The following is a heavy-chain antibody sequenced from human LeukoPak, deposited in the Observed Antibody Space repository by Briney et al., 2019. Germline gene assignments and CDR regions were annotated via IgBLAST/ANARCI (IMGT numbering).Heavy chain of an antibody. V-gene: IGHV1-2*02. J-gene: IGHJ4*02. Sequence: GASVNVSFKASGYTFTGYYIHWVRQAPGQGLEWMGWIHPNTGGTNYAQKFQGRVTMTSDTSISTVYMELSSLRSDDTAVYYCARVPRYSTSSKTFDCLGRGGMLTVSS. CDR2: IHPNTGGT. CDR3: ARVPRYSTSSKTFDC. D-gene: IGHD6-6*01. CDR1: GYTFTGYY.